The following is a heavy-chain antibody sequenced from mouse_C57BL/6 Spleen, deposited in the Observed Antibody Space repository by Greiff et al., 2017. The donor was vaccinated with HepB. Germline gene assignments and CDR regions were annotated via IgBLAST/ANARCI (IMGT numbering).Heavy chain of an antibody. CDR1: GYTFTSYW. J-gene: IGHJ3*01. CDR3: ARSFYDGYWFAY. D-gene: IGHD2-3*01. CDR2: IHPNSGST. Sequence: QVQLQQPGAELVKPGASVKLSCKASGYTFTSYWMHWVKQRPGQGLEWIGMIHPNSGSTNYNEKFKSKATMTVDKSSSTAYMQLSSLTSEDYAVYYCARSFYDGYWFAYWGQGTLVTVSA. V-gene: IGHV1-64*01.